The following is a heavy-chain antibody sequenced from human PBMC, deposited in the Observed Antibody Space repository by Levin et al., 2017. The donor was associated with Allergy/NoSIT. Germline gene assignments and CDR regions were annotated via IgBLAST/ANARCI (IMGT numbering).Heavy chain of an antibody. D-gene: IGHD1-26*01. CDR3: TTYSGSYPPYYFDY. CDR1: GFTFSNAW. Sequence: GGSLRLSCAASGFTFSNAWMSWVRQAPGKGLEWVGRIKSKTDGGTTDYAAPVKGRFTISRDDSKNTLYLQMNSLKTEDTAVYYCTTYSGSYPPYYFDYWGQGTLVTVSS. CDR2: IKSKTDGGTT. V-gene: IGHV3-15*01. J-gene: IGHJ4*02.